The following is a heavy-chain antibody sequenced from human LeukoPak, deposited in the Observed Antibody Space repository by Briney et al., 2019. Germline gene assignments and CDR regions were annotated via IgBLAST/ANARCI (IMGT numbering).Heavy chain of an antibody. CDR1: GYSISSSYY. D-gene: IGHD3-22*01. CDR3: AAPPNYYDSSGPRANWFDP. CDR2: IYHSGST. Sequence: SETLSLTCAVSGYSISSSYYWGWIRQPPGKGLEWIGSIYHSGSTYYNPSLKSRVTISVDTSKNQFSLKLSSVTAADTAVYYCAAPPNYYDSSGPRANWFDPWGQGTLVTVCS. J-gene: IGHJ5*02. V-gene: IGHV4-38-2*01.